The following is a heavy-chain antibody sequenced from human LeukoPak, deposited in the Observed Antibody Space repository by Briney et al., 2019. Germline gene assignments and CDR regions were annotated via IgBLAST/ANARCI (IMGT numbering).Heavy chain of an antibody. CDR2: ISSSSSYI. CDR1: GFTFNSYS. D-gene: IGHD3-22*01. J-gene: IGHJ3*02. V-gene: IGHV3-21*01. CDR3: AVYDSSGPDDAFDI. Sequence: GGSLRLSCAASGFTFNSYSMNWVRQAPGKGLEWVSSISSSSSYIYYADSVKGRFTISRDNAKNSLYLQMNSLRAEDTAVYYCAVYDSSGPDDAFDIWGQGTMVTVSS.